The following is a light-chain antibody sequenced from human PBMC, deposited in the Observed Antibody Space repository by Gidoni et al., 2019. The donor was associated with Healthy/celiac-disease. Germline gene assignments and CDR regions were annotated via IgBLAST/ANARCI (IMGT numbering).Light chain of an antibody. CDR3: QQYYSTPGLT. Sequence: DIVLTQSPDSLAASLGERATINCKSSQSVLYSSNNKNYLAWYQQKPGQPPKLLIYWASTRESGVPDRFSGSGSGTDFTLTISSLQAEDVAVYYCQQYYSTPGLTFGGGTKVEIK. CDR1: QSVLYSSNNKNY. V-gene: IGKV4-1*01. J-gene: IGKJ4*01. CDR2: WAS.